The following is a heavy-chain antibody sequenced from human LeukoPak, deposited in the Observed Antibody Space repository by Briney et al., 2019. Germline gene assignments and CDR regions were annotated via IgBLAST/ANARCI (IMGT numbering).Heavy chain of an antibody. D-gene: IGHD6-6*01. Sequence: GGSLRLSCAASGFTFTNAWMSWVRQAPGKGLEWVGRIKSKTDGGTTDYPAPVKGRFTISRDDSKNTLYLQMNSLKTEDTAVYYCTTYDSSSGFDHWGQGTLVTVSS. V-gene: IGHV3-15*01. CDR1: GFTFTNAW. CDR2: IKSKTDGGTT. J-gene: IGHJ4*02. CDR3: TTYDSSSGFDH.